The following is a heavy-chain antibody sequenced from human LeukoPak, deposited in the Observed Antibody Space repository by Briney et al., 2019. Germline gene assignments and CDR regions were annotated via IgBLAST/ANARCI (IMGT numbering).Heavy chain of an antibody. CDR2: INPNSGGT. J-gene: IGHJ4*02. D-gene: IGHD3-10*01. Sequence: ASVKVSCKASGYNFTGYYMHWVRQAPGQGLEWMGWINPNSGGTNYAQKFQGRVTMTRDTSISTAYMELSRLRSDDTAVYYCARDEVRCYGSGSSYTSGSVDYWGQGTLVTVSS. CDR1: GYNFTGYY. V-gene: IGHV1-2*02. CDR3: ARDEVRCYGSGSSYTSGSVDY.